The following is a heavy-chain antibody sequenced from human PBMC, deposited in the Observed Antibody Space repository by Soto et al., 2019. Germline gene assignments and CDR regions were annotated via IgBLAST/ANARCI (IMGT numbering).Heavy chain of an antibody. J-gene: IGHJ3*02. CDR1: GGSFSGYY. Sequence: QVQLQQWGAGLLKPSETLSLTCAVYGGSFSGYYWSWIRQPPGKGLEWIGEINHSGSTNYNPSLKSRVTISVDTSKNQFSLKLSSVTAADTAVYYCARIQLWLRGAFDIWGHGTMVTVSS. D-gene: IGHD5-18*01. CDR2: INHSGST. CDR3: ARIQLWLRGAFDI. V-gene: IGHV4-34*01.